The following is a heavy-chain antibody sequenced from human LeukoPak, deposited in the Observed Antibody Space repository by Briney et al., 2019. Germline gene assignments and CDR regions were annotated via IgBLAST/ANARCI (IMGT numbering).Heavy chain of an antibody. CDR3: ARGGGGVVVKYNWFDP. CDR2: VSHVGSIQ. V-gene: IGHV3-30-3*01. J-gene: IGHJ5*02. CDR1: GFTFPTNP. D-gene: IGHD2-21*01. Sequence: GRSLRLSCAASGFTFPTNPMHWVRQAPGKGLEWVAVVSHVGSIQNYADSVRGRFTISRDNSKNTVYLQMNSLRTEDTAAYFCARGGGGVVVKYNWFDPWGQGTLVTVSS.